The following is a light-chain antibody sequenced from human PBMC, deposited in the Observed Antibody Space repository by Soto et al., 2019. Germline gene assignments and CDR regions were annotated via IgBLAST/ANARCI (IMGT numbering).Light chain of an antibody. V-gene: IGKV1-5*03. CDR1: QSISSW. J-gene: IGKJ1*01. Sequence: DSQMTQSPSSVSSSIGDIVTSPGRASQSISSWLAWYQQKPGKAPKLLIYKASSLESGVPSRFSGSGSGTEFNLTIRRLQPDDFATYYCQQYNSYPWTFGEGTKVDIK. CDR2: KAS. CDR3: QQYNSYPWT.